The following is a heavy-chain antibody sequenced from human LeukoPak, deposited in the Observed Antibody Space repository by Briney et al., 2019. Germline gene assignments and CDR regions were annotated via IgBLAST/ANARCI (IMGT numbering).Heavy chain of an antibody. CDR2: TKSKTDGGTT. CDR3: SPGGYSGYDFDF. D-gene: IGHD5-12*01. Sequence: GSLRLSCAASGFTFSDAWMSWVRQAPGKGLEWVGRTKSKTDGGTTDYAAPVKGRFTISRDDSKNSLYLQMNSLRTEDTAVYYCSPGGYSGYDFDFWGQGTLVTVSS. J-gene: IGHJ4*02. V-gene: IGHV3-15*01. CDR1: GFTFSDAW.